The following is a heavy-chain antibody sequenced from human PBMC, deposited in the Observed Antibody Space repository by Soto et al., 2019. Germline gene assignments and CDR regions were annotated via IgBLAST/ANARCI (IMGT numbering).Heavy chain of an antibody. D-gene: IGHD1-26*01. CDR1: GGSISSSSYY. Sequence: QLQLQESGPGLVKPSETLSLTCTVSGGSISSSSYYWGWIRQPPGKGLEWIGSIYYSGSTYYNPSLKGRVTLSADTSKNQFSLTLSSVTAADTAVYYCARQVSSIVPDENNWFDPWGQGTLVTVSS. CDR3: ARQVSSIVPDENNWFDP. CDR2: IYYSGST. J-gene: IGHJ5*02. V-gene: IGHV4-39*01.